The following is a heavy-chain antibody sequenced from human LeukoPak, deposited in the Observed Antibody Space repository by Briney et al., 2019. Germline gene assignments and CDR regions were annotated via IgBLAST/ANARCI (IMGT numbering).Heavy chain of an antibody. CDR1: AYTFTSYF. CDR3: TRSSGSYEIDY. V-gene: IGHV1-46*01. J-gene: IGHJ4*02. Sequence: GASVKVSCKASAYTFTSYFMLWVRQAPGQGLEWMGIINPSGGSTSYVQKFQGRVTMTRDTSTSTVYMELSSLRSEDTAVYYCTRSSGSYEIDYWGQGTLVTVSS. CDR2: INPSGGST. D-gene: IGHD1-26*01.